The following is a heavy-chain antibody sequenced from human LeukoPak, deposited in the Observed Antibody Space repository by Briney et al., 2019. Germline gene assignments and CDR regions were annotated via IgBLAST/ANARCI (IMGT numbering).Heavy chain of an antibody. CDR3: ARDAYAMDV. CDR2: IWYDGSKK. J-gene: IGHJ6*02. CDR1: GFTFSSYG. V-gene: IGHV3-33*01. Sequence: GGPLRLSCGASGFTFSSYGMHGVRRSPGKGREWVAVIWYDGSKKYYADSVEGRFTISRDNSKNTLYLQMGSLRAEDSAVYYCARDAYAMDVWGQGTTVTVSS.